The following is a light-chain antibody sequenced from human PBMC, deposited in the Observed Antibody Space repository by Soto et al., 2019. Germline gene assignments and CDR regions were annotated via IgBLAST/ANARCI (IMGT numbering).Light chain of an antibody. CDR2: GAS. CDR3: QQTYTSRPWT. Sequence: DIQVTPSPSSLSASVGDRVTITCRASQSINTFLNWYQQRPGKAPNLLIYGASNLQSGVPSRFSGSGSGTDFTLTISSLQPEDFATYYCQQTYTSRPWTFGRGTKVDIK. V-gene: IGKV1-39*01. J-gene: IGKJ1*01. CDR1: QSINTF.